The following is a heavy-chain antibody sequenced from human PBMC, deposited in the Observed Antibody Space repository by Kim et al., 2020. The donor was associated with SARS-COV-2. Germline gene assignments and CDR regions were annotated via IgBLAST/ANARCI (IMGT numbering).Heavy chain of an antibody. V-gene: IGHV3-30*07. CDR3: ARFSNCGGDCPLDY. Sequence: YADSVKGRFSISRDNSRDTLSLQVNSLRAEDTALYYCARFSNCGGDCPLDYWGQGTLVTVSS. J-gene: IGHJ4*02. D-gene: IGHD2-21*02.